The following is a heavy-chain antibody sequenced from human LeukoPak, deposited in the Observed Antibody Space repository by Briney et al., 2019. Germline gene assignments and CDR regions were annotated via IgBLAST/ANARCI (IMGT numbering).Heavy chain of an antibody. V-gene: IGHV4-39*02. J-gene: IGHJ4*02. Sequence: SETLSLTCTVSGGSISSSGYYWGWIRQPPGKGLEWIGSLYYSGSPYFNPSLKSRVAISVGTSKNQFSLQLSSVTAADTAVYYCAGDSHISMINFWGQGTLVTVSS. D-gene: IGHD3-22*01. CDR3: AGDSHISMINF. CDR1: GGSISSSGYY. CDR2: LYYSGSP.